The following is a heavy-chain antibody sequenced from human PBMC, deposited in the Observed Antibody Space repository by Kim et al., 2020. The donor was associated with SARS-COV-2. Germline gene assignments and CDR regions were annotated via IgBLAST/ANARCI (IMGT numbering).Heavy chain of an antibody. CDR2: SRGST. J-gene: IGHJ4*02. CDR3: ARAHHDY. Sequence: SRGSTTYAKKCQSRVTMTRDTSTSTVYMELSSLRSEDTAVYYCARAHHDYWGQGTLVTVSS. V-gene: IGHV1-46*01.